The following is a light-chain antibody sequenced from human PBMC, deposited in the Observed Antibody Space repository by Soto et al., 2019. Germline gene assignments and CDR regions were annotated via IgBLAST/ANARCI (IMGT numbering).Light chain of an antibody. J-gene: IGKJ3*01. Sequence: EIVLTQSPGTLSLSPGERATLSCRASQSVSSSYLAWYQQKPGQTPRLLINGASSRATGIPDRFSGSGSGTDFTLTIGRLEPADFAVYYCQQYNSSPFTFGPGTKVDVK. V-gene: IGKV3-20*01. CDR2: GAS. CDR1: QSVSSSY. CDR3: QQYNSSPFT.